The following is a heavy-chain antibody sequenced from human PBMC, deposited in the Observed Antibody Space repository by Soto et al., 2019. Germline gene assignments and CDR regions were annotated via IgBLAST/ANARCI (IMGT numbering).Heavy chain of an antibody. CDR3: ARDRAYSNLFHYYGMDV. V-gene: IGHV1-18*04. D-gene: IGHD4-4*01. CDR1: GYTFTSFG. Sequence: QVQLVQSGAEVKEPGASVQVSCTASGYTFTSFGLSWVRQAPGQGLEWMVWISAYNGNTYYAERLKGRVTMTTDTSTSTAYMELRSLTSDDTAVYYFARDRAYSNLFHYYGMDVWGQGTTVTVS. J-gene: IGHJ6*02. CDR2: ISAYNGNT.